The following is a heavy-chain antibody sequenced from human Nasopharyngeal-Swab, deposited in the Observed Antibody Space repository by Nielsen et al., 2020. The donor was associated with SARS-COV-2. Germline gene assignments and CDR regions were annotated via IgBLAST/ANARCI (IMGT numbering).Heavy chain of an antibody. D-gene: IGHD5-12*01. V-gene: IGHV3-33*01. CDR2: IWYDGSNK. CDR1: GFTFSSYG. Sequence: GESLKISWAASGFTFSSYGMHWVRQAPGKGLEWVAVIWYDGSNKYYADSVKGRFTISRDNSKNTLYLQMNSLRAEDTAVYYCASGYSGYGGNFDYWGQGTLVTVSS. J-gene: IGHJ4*02. CDR3: ASGYSGYGGNFDY.